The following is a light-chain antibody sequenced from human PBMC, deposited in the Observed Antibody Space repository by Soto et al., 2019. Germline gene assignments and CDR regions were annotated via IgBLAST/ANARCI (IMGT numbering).Light chain of an antibody. Sequence: EIVLTQSPVTLSLSPGETATLSCRASQSVGTYLAWYQLKSGQAPRLPIYEASKRATGIPARFSGRGSGTDFTLTISSLEPEDFALYYCQQGSNWPPLTFGGGTKVEIK. J-gene: IGKJ4*01. CDR1: QSVGTY. CDR2: EAS. V-gene: IGKV3-11*01. CDR3: QQGSNWPPLT.